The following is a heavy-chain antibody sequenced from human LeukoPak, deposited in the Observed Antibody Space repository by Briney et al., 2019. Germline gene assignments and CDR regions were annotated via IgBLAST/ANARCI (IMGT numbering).Heavy chain of an antibody. CDR3: ARGRSTMVRGVRNWFDP. J-gene: IGHJ5*02. D-gene: IGHD3-10*01. CDR2: INHSGST. V-gene: IGHV4-34*01. Sequence: SETLSLTCAVYGGSFSGYYWSWIRQPPGKGLEWIGEINHSGSTNYNPSLESRVTISVDTTKNQFSLKLSSVTAADTAVYHCARGRSTMVRGVRNWFDPWGQGTLVTVSS. CDR1: GGSFSGYY.